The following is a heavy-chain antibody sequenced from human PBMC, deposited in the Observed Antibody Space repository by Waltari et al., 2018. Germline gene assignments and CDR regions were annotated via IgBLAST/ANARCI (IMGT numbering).Heavy chain of an antibody. J-gene: IGHJ5*02. V-gene: IGHV3-30*18. CDR2: ISFDGLDK. CDR3: AKANRHSGQDNWFDP. Sequence: QGQLVESGGGVVQPGRSLRLTCTASGFIFSNYGMPWVRQAPGKGLEWVAGISFDGLDKRYADSVKGRFTISRDNSKNTLFLELNSLTTDDTGVYFCAKANRHSGQDNWFDPWGHGAPVTVSS. CDR1: GFIFSNYG. D-gene: IGHD2-15*01.